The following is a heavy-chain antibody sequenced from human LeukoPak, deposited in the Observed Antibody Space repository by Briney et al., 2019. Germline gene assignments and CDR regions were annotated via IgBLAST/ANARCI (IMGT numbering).Heavy chain of an antibody. D-gene: IGHD3-10*01. CDR2: ISSSGGST. CDR3: AKDHLGSGSYVLNFDY. J-gene: IGHJ4*02. Sequence: PGGSLRLSCTASGFTFSSYAMSWVRQAPGKGLEWVSVISSSGGSTYYADSVKGRFTISRDNSKNSLYLQMSSLRAEDTAIYYCAKDHLGSGSYVLNFDYWGQGTLVTVSS. CDR1: GFTFSSYA. V-gene: IGHV3-23*01.